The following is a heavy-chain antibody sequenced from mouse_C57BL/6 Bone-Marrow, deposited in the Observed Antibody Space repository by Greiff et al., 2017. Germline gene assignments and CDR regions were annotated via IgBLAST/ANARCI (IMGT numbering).Heavy chain of an antibody. V-gene: IGHV5-12*01. CDR2: ISNGGGSI. J-gene: IGHJ4*01. CDR3: ARRPYGNYAIDY. D-gene: IGHD2-10*02. CDR1: GFTFSDYY. Sequence: EVQGVESGGGLVQPGGSLKLSFAASGFTFSDYYMYWVRQTPEKRLEWVAYISNGGGSIYYPDTVKGRFTISRDNAMNALYLQMGRLKSEDTAMYFCARRPYGNYAIDYWGQGTSVTGSS.